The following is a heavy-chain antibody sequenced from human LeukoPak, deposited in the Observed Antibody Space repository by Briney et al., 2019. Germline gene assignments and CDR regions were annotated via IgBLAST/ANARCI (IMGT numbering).Heavy chain of an antibody. J-gene: IGHJ5*02. CDR1: GYTLTELS. CDR2: FDPEDGET. V-gene: IGHV1-24*01. Sequence: ASVKVSCKVSGYTLTELSMHWVRQAPGKGLEWMGGFDPEDGETIYAQKFQGRVTMTEDTSTDTAYMELSSLRPEDTAVYYCATAGAYYYDSSGYYPFDPWGQGTLVTVSS. D-gene: IGHD3-22*01. CDR3: ATAGAYYYDSSGYYPFDP.